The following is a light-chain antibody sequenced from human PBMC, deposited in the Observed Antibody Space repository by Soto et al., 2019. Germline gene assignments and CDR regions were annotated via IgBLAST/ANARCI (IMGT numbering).Light chain of an antibody. CDR3: CSYTSSSTHV. CDR1: SSDVGGYNF. Sequence: QSALTQPASVSGSPGQSITISCTGTSSDVGGYNFVSWYQQHPGKVPKLMIFDVNRRPSGVSDRFSGSKSGNTATLTISGLQAEDEGDYYCCSYTSSSTHVFGSGTKVTVL. CDR2: DVN. J-gene: IGLJ1*01. V-gene: IGLV2-14*03.